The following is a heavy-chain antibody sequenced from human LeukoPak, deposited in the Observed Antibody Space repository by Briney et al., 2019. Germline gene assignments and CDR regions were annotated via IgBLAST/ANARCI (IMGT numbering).Heavy chain of an antibody. J-gene: IGHJ4*02. CDR2: ISYDGSNK. CDR1: GFTFSSYA. CDR3: ARDGDYSNSRGFDY. Sequence: GGSLRLSCAASGFTFSSYAMHWVRQAPGKGLEWVAVISYDGSNKYYADSVKGRFTISRDNSKNTLYLQMNSLRAEDTAVYYCARDGDYSNSRGFDYWGQGTLVTVSS. D-gene: IGHD4-11*01. V-gene: IGHV3-30-3*01.